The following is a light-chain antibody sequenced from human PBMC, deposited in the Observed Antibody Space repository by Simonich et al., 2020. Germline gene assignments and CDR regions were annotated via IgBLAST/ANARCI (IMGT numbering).Light chain of an antibody. V-gene: IGLV2-23*01. CDR3: CSYAGSSNWV. CDR1: SSDVGGYNY. J-gene: IGLJ3*02. Sequence: QSALTQPRSVSGSPGQSVTISCTGTSSDVGGYNYVSWYQQHPGKAPKLMLYEGSKRPSWVSNRFSGSKSGNTASLTISGLQAEDEADYYCCSYAGSSNWVFGGGTKLTVL. CDR2: EGS.